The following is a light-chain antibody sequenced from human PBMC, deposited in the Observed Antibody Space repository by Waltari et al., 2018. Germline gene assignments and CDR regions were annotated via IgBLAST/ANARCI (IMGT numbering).Light chain of an antibody. CDR1: QGISSR. Sequence: DIHMTQSPSSVSASVGVRLPITCQASQGISSRLAWHQQKSAKAAKRLIYAASSLQSGVPARFSGSGSGTDFTLTISSLEPEDFATYYCQQDNSFPQTFGQGTKVEIK. V-gene: IGKV1-12*01. J-gene: IGKJ1*01. CDR2: AAS. CDR3: QQDNSFPQT.